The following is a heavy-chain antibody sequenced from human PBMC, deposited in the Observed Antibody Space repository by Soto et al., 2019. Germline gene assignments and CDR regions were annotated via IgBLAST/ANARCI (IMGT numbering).Heavy chain of an antibody. J-gene: IGHJ4*02. CDR3: ARAVGPFDY. CDR1: GFTFSTYG. Sequence: QVQLVESGGGVVQPGRSLRLSCAASGFTFSTYGMHWVRQAPGTGLEWVAVIWYDGSHKDYADSVKGRFTISRDNSKNTLYLKMNSLRVEDTAVYYCARAVGPFDYWGQGTLVAVSS. CDR2: IWYDGSHK. V-gene: IGHV3-33*01. D-gene: IGHD1-26*01.